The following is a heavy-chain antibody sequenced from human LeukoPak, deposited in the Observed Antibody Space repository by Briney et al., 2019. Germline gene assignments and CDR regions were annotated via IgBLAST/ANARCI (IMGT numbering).Heavy chain of an antibody. V-gene: IGHV4-38-2*02. CDR1: HYSISSNYY. CDR3: ARSSGYMSY. Sequence: SETLSLTCTVSHYSISSNYYWGWIRQPPGKGLEWIGSIYHSGSTYYNPSLKSRVTVSVDTSKNQFSLKLTSVTAADTAVYYCARSSGYMSYWGQGTLVTVSS. J-gene: IGHJ4*02. CDR2: IYHSGST. D-gene: IGHD3-22*01.